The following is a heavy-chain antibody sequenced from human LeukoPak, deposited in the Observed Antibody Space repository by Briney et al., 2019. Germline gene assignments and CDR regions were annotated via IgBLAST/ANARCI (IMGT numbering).Heavy chain of an antibody. CDR1: GGSFSGYY. CDR2: INHSGST. V-gene: IGHV4-34*01. Sequence: PSETLSLTCAVYGGSFSGYYWSWIRQPPGKGLEWIGEINHSGSTNYNPSLKSRVTISVDTSKNQFSLKVRSLSAADTAVYYCARGAPISETGYFDFWGQGTPVTVSS. D-gene: IGHD5-24*01. J-gene: IGHJ4*03. CDR3: ARGAPISETGYFDF.